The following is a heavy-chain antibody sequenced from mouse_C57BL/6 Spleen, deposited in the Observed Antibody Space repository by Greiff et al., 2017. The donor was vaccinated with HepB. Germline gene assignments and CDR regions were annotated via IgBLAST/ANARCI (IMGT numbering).Heavy chain of an antibody. Sequence: QVQLQQSGPELVKPGASVKISCKASGYAFSSSWMNWVKQRPGKGLEWIGRIYPGDGDTNYNGKFKGKATLTADKSSSTAYMQLSSLTSEDSAVYFCAREGDLDYWGQGTSVTVSS. CDR1: GYAFSSSW. V-gene: IGHV1-82*01. D-gene: IGHD3-3*01. CDR2: IYPGDGDT. J-gene: IGHJ4*01. CDR3: AREGDLDY.